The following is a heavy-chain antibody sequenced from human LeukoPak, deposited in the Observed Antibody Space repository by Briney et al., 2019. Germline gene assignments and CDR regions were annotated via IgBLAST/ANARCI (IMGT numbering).Heavy chain of an antibody. J-gene: IGHJ4*02. V-gene: IGHV3-23*01. CDR1: GFTFSSYA. D-gene: IGHD4-17*01. CDR3: AKDDDDGDHVVVDH. CDR2: ISGSGGST. Sequence: GGSLRLSCAASGFTFSSYAMGWVRQAPGKGLEWVSLISGSGGSTYYADSVKGRFTVSRDNSENTEYLQMNSLRAEDTAIYYCAKDDDDGDHVVVDHWGQGTLVTVSS.